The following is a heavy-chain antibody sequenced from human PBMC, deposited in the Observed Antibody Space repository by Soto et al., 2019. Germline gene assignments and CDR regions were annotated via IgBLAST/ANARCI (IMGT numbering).Heavy chain of an antibody. J-gene: IGHJ4*02. CDR2: INADGTST. CDR1: GFTFSNSW. CDR3: VKVLARGVGVPRFYFHS. Sequence: VGSLRLSCAASGFTFSNSWMHWVRQVSGKGLEWVSRINADGTSTSYADSVKGRFTISRDNAKNTLYLHVNSLRAEDTAVYYCVKVLARGVGVPRFYFHSWGQGALVTVSS. D-gene: IGHD2-2*01. V-gene: IGHV3-74*01.